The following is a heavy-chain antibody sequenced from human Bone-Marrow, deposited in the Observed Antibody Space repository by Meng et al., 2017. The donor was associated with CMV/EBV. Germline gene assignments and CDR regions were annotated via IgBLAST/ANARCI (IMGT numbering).Heavy chain of an antibody. CDR2: IWYDGSNK. V-gene: IGHV3-33*06. Sequence: SGFTLSDYGMHWVRQAPGKGLEWVAVIWYDGSNKQYADSVKGRFTISRDSSKNTLYLQMNSLRDEDAAVYYCAKDQCNRNSCYWYFDLWGQGTLVTVSS. CDR1: GFTLSDYG. D-gene: IGHD2-2*01. J-gene: IGHJ4*02. CDR3: AKDQCNRNSCYWYFDL.